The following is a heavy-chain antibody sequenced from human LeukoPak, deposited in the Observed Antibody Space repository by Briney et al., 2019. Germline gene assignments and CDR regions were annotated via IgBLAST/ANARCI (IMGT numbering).Heavy chain of an antibody. V-gene: IGHV3-11*01. CDR1: GFTLSDYS. D-gene: IGHD3-22*01. Sequence: GGSLRPSCAASGFTLSDYSMSWIRQAPGKGLEWVSYISSSGSTIYYADSVKGRFTISRDNAKNSLYLQMNSLRAEDTAVYYCARAGPYYYDSSGYNHFDYWGQGTLVTVSS. CDR3: ARAGPYYYDSSGYNHFDY. J-gene: IGHJ4*02. CDR2: ISSSGSTI.